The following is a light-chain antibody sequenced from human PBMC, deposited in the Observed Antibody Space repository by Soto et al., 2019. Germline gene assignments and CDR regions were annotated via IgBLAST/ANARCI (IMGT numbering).Light chain of an antibody. CDR1: QSVRSN. Sequence: EIVMTQSPATLSVSPGERATLSCRASQSVRSNLAWYQQKPGQAPRLLIYGASTRATGIPARFSGSGSGTEFTLTISSLQSEDFAVYYCQQYNNWCPGFGGGTKVEIK. J-gene: IGKJ4*01. CDR2: GAS. V-gene: IGKV3-15*01. CDR3: QQYNNWCPG.